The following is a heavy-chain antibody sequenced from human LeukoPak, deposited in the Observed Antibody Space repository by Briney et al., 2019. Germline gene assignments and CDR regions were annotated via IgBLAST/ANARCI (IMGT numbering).Heavy chain of an antibody. CDR1: GGSISNYY. V-gene: IGHV4-4*07. CDR3: ARSGQATYYYDSSGYYYVPYFDY. J-gene: IGHJ4*02. D-gene: IGHD3-22*01. CDR2: IYTSGTT. Sequence: SETLSLTCTVSGGSISNYYWSWIRQPAGRGLEWIGRIYTSGTTNYNPSLKSRVTMSVDTSKNQFSLKLSSVTAADTAVYYCARSGQATYYYDSSGYYYVPYFDYWGQGTLVTVSS.